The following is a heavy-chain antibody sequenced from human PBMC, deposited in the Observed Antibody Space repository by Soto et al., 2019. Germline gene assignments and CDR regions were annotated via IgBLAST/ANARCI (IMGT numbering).Heavy chain of an antibody. V-gene: IGHV4-30-4*01. Sequence: PSETLSLTCTVSGGSISSGDYYWSWIRQPPGKGLGWIGYIYYSGSTYYNPSLKSRVTISVDTSKNQFSLKLSSVTAADTAVYYCARDGSTNGVGWFDPWGQGTLVTVSS. CDR1: GGSISSGDYY. CDR2: IYYSGST. J-gene: IGHJ5*02. CDR3: ARDGSTNGVGWFDP. D-gene: IGHD2-8*01.